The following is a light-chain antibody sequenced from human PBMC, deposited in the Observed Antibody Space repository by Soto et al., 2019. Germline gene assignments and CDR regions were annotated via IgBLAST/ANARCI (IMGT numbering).Light chain of an antibody. V-gene: IGKV3-15*01. CDR2: GAS. Sequence: EIVITQSSATLSFSPVGRATLSCRASQSISGTLAWYQQKPGQAPRLLIYGASKRAIGLPARFSGSGSGTEFTLTISSLQSEDFAVYYCQQYNDWPQTLGQGTKVDIK. CDR3: QQYNDWPQT. J-gene: IGKJ1*01. CDR1: QSISGT.